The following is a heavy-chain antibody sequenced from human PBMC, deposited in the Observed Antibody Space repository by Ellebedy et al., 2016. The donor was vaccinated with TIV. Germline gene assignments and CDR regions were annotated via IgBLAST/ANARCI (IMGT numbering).Heavy chain of an antibody. V-gene: IGHV3-30*18. CDR2: ISYDGSEK. J-gene: IGHJ3*02. CDR3: AKDRTSWYDAFDM. CDR1: GFTITTYG. D-gene: IGHD3/OR15-3a*01. Sequence: GGSLRLXCAASGFTITTYGMHWVRQAPGKGLEWVAVISYDGSEKYYADSVKGRFTISRDNSKLYLQMNSLRTEDTAVYYCAKDRTSWYDAFDMWGQGTMVTVSS.